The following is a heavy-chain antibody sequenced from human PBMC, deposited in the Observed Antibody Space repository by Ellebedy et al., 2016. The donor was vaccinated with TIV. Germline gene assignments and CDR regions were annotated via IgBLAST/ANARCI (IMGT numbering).Heavy chain of an antibody. D-gene: IGHD2-2*01. J-gene: IGHJ5*02. CDR2: INPNSGGT. CDR3: ARVKYCSSSSCRDNGLRYVTYNWFDP. Sequence: ASVKVSXXASGYTFTGYYMHWVRQAPGQGLEWMGWINPNSGGTNYAQKFQGRVTMTRDTSISTAYMELSRLRSDDTAVYYCARVKYCSSSSCRDNGLRYVTYNWFDPWGQGTLVTVSS. V-gene: IGHV1-2*02. CDR1: GYTFTGYY.